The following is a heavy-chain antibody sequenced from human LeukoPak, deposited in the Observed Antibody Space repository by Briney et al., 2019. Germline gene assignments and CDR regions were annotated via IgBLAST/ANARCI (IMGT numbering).Heavy chain of an antibody. CDR3: ARYNGRNTFLGYFAR. V-gene: IGHV3-48*02. J-gene: IGHJ4*02. CDR2: ITDSSTI. Sequence: PGGSLSLSCVVSGFTLTTHGISCVRQAPGKGLEWISYITDSSTIYYADSVKGRFTISRDNAKNSLYLKMSSLRDEDTAVYYCARYNGRNTFLGYFARWNQESLVTVSS. CDR1: GFTLTTHG. D-gene: IGHD3-16*01.